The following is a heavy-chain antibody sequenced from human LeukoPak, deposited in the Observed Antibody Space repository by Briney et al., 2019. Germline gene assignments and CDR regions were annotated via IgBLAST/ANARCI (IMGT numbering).Heavy chain of an antibody. J-gene: IGHJ6*02. D-gene: IGHD2-8*01. CDR1: GGTFSSYA. CDR2: IIPIFGTA. Sequence: SVKVSCKASGGTFSSYAISWVRQAPGQGLEWMGGIIPIFGTANYAQKFQGRVTITADTSTDTAYMELSSLRSEDTAVYYCAANLAALSYYYYGMDVWGQGTTVTVSS. CDR3: AANLAALSYYYYGMDV. V-gene: IGHV1-69*06.